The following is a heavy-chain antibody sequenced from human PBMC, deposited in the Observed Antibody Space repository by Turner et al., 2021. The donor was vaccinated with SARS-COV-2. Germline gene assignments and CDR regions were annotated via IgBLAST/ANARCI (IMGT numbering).Heavy chain of an antibody. D-gene: IGHD5-12*01. V-gene: IGHV1-24*01. Sequence: QVQLVQAGAEVKKPGASVKTSCMVSGYTLTELPMHWVRQAPGKGLEWMGGFDPEYGETIYAQKFQGRVTMTEDTSADTAYMELSSPRSEDTAVYYCATCRDGYNWGAFHIWGQGTMVTVSS. CDR2: FDPEYGET. J-gene: IGHJ3*02. CDR1: GYTLTELP. CDR3: ATCRDGYNWGAFHI.